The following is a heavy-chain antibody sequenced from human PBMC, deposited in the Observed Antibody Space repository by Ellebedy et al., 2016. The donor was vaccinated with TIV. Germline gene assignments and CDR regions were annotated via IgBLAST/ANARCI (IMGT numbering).Heavy chain of an antibody. CDR1: GGSISSSSYY. J-gene: IGHJ5*02. V-gene: IGHV4-39*01. CDR3: ARQGGVDSNYGSNWFDP. D-gene: IGHD4-11*01. CDR2: IYYSGST. Sequence: SETLSLTXTVSGGSISSSSYYWGWIRQPPGKGLEWIGSIYYSGSTYYNPSLKSRVTISVDTSKNQFSLKLSSVTAADTAVYYCARQGGVDSNYGSNWFDPWGQGTLVTVSS.